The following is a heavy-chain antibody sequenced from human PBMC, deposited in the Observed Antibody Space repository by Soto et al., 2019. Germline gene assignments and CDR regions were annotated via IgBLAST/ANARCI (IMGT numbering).Heavy chain of an antibody. CDR2: IYYSGST. CDR3: ARTLAAGKYYYGMDV. D-gene: IGHD6-13*01. V-gene: IGHV4-59*08. Sequence: SETLSLTCTVSYGSISSYYWSWIRQPPGKGLEWIGYIYYSGSTNYNPSLKSRVTISVDTSKNQFSLKLSSVTAADTAMYYCARTLAAGKYYYGMDVWGQGTTVTVFS. J-gene: IGHJ6*02. CDR1: YGSISSYY.